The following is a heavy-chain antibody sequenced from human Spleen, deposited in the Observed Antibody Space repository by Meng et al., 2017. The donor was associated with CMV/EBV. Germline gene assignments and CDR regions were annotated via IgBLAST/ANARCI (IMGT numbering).Heavy chain of an antibody. D-gene: IGHD2-15*01. CDR3: VKDSSGGVEFRLLS. V-gene: IGHV3-43*01. Sequence: GGSLRLSCAASGFTFDDYTMHWVRQAPGKGLEWVSVILWDGGSTYYADSVKGRFTISRDNNKNFLYLQMNSLRIEDTAFYYCVKDSSGGVEFRLLSWGQGTLVTVSS. CDR1: GFTFDDYT. CDR2: ILWDGGST. J-gene: IGHJ5*02.